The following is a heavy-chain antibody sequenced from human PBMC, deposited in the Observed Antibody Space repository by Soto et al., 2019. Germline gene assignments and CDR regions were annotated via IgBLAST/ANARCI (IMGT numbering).Heavy chain of an antibody. CDR1: GFTFRTYA. CDR2: ISNTGGST. Sequence: GSLRLSCAASGFTFRTYAMNWVRQAPGKGLEWISSISNTGGSTYYADSVKGRLSISRDNSKNTVFLQMNSLRAEDTALYYCAKVTGTGWYGDYYHNDLDVWGQGTTVTVS. V-gene: IGHV3-23*01. J-gene: IGHJ6*02. CDR3: AKVTGTGWYGDYYHNDLDV. D-gene: IGHD6-19*01.